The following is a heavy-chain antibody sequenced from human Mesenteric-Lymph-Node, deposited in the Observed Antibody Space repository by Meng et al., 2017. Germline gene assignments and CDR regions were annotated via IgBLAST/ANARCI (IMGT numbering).Heavy chain of an antibody. D-gene: IGHD3-10*01. CDR3: FWLGESHN. Sequence: QVQLVESGGGVVQPGRSLRLSCAASGFTFSSYGMHWVRQAPGKGLEWVAVILYDGSNKFYADSVKGRFTISRDNSRNTLYLQMNSLRPEDTAVYYCFWLGESHNWGQGALVTVSS. V-gene: IGHV3-30*03. J-gene: IGHJ4*02. CDR1: GFTFSSYG. CDR2: ILYDGSNK.